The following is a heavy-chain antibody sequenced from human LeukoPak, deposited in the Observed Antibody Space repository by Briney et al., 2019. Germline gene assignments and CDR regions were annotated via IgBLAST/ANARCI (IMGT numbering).Heavy chain of an antibody. CDR3: ARDQREVDRTMSYY. CDR1: GHTFSAYY. CDR2: INPDSGGT. J-gene: IGHJ4*02. D-gene: IGHD5-18*01. Sequence: ASVKVSCKASGHTFSAYYMHWVRQAPGQGLEWMGWINPDSGGTNYAQKLQGRVTMTTDTSTSTAYMELRSLRLDDTAVYYCARDQREVDRTMSYYWGQGTLVTVSS. V-gene: IGHV1-2*02.